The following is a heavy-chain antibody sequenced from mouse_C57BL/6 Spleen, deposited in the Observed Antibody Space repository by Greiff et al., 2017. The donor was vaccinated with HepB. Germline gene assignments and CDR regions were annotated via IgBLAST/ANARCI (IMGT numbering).Heavy chain of an antibody. CDR2: IRSKSNNYAT. CDR1: GFSFNTYA. CDR3: VRHGLRSYAMDY. Sequence: EVQLVESGGGLVQPKGSLKLSCAASGFSFNTYAMNWVRQAPGKGLEWVARIRSKSNNYATYYADSVKDRFTISRDDSESMLYLQMNNLKTEDTAMYYCVRHGLRSYAMDYWGQGTSVTVSS. V-gene: IGHV10-1*01. J-gene: IGHJ4*01. D-gene: IGHD2-4*01.